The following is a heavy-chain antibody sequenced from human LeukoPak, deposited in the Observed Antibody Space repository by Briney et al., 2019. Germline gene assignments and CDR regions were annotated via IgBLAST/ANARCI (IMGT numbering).Heavy chain of an antibody. J-gene: IGHJ4*02. CDR2: IKQDGSEK. CDR3: AKTRGYSYGYSDY. D-gene: IGHD5-18*01. V-gene: IGHV3-7*01. CDR1: AFPFSTYW. Sequence: GGSLRLSCAASAFPFSTYWMSWVRQAPGKGLEWVANIKQDGSEKYYVDSVKGRFTISRDNARNSLYLQMNSLRAEDTAVYYCAKTRGYSYGYSDYWGQGALVTVSS.